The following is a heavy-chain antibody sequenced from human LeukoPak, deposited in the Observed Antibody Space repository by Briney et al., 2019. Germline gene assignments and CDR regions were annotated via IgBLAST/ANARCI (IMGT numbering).Heavy chain of an antibody. Sequence: SETLSLTCDVYGGSFSGYKWSWIRQPPGKGLEWIGEINHSGSTNYNPSLKSRVTISVDTSKNQFSLKLSSVTAADTAVYYCARSKIAARFDPWGQGTLVTVSS. J-gene: IGHJ5*02. CDR1: GGSFSGYK. D-gene: IGHD6-6*01. V-gene: IGHV4-34*01. CDR3: ARSKIAARFDP. CDR2: INHSGST.